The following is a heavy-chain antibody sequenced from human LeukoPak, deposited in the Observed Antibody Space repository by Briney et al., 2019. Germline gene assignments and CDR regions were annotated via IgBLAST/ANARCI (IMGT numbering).Heavy chain of an antibody. CDR3: ANAKQFEY. V-gene: IGHV3-21*01. Sequence: GGSLRLSCAASGFTFSSYNMNWVRQAPGKGLEWVSSITSSSSSIYYADSVKGRFTISRDNAKNSLYLQMNSLRAEDTAVYYCANAKQFEYWGQGTLVTVSS. CDR2: ITSSSSSI. D-gene: IGHD1/OR15-1a*01. J-gene: IGHJ4*02. CDR1: GFTFSSYN.